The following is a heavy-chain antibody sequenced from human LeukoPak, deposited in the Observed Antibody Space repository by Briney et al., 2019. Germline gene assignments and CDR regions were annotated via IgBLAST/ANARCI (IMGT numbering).Heavy chain of an antibody. J-gene: IGHJ6*02. CDR3: AKAHAPYCSSTSCYPSEYYYYGMDV. CDR2: VSGSGADT. Sequence: GGSLRLSCAASGFTFSTNAMSWVRQAPGKGLEWVSAVSGSGADTYYAGSVKGRFTISRDNSKNTLYLQMNSLRVEDTAVYYCAKAHAPYCSSTSCYPSEYYYYGMDVWGQGTTVTVSS. D-gene: IGHD2-2*01. V-gene: IGHV3-23*01. CDR1: GFTFSTNA.